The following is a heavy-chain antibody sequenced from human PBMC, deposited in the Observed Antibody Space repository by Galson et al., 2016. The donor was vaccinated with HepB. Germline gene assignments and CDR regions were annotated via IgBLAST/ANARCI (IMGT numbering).Heavy chain of an antibody. Sequence: CAISGDSVASSSATWNWTRQSPSGGLEWLGRTYYRSQWYNDYAVAVKSRITISPDKSKNLSPLQLVSVTPEDTAVYYCAKWATLTAYFDYWGQETLVTVSS. D-gene: IGHD1-14*01. CDR2: TYYRSQWYN. CDR1: GDSVASSSAT. J-gene: IGHJ4*02. CDR3: AKWATLTAYFDY. V-gene: IGHV6-1*01.